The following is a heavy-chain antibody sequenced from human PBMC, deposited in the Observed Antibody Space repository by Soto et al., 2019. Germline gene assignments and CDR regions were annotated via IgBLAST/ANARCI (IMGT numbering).Heavy chain of an antibody. Sequence: SDTLSISCTVSGGSISSYYWSWIRQPAGKGLEWIGRIYTSGSTNYNPSLKSRVTMSVDTSKNQFSLKLSSVTAADTAVYYCARAWGGIAAAGYWYFDLWGRGTLVTVSS. CDR1: GGSISSYY. J-gene: IGHJ2*01. CDR2: IYTSGST. V-gene: IGHV4-4*07. CDR3: ARAWGGIAAAGYWYFDL. D-gene: IGHD6-13*01.